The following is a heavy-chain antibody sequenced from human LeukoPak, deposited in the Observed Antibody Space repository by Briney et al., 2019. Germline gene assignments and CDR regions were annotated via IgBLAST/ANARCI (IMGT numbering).Heavy chain of an antibody. Sequence: QSGGSLRLSCAASGFTFIDYDMHWVRQVIGKGLEWVSAIGIRGDTHYSGSVKGRFTISRDNAKNSLYLQMNSLRAEDTAVYYCARGVGTDYWGQGTLVTVSS. V-gene: IGHV3-13*01. D-gene: IGHD1-1*01. CDR2: IGIRGDT. J-gene: IGHJ4*02. CDR1: GFTFIDYD. CDR3: ARGVGTDY.